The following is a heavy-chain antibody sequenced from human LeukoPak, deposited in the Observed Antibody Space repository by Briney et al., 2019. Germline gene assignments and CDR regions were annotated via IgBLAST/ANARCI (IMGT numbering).Heavy chain of an antibody. D-gene: IGHD3-22*01. Sequence: ASVKVSCKVSGYTLTELSMHWVRQAPGKGLEWMGGFDPEDGETIYAQKFQSRVTMTEDTSTDTAYMELSSLRSEDTAVYYCATGLRYYYDSSGYSLDYWGQGTLVTVSS. J-gene: IGHJ4*02. CDR3: ATGLRYYYDSSGYSLDY. V-gene: IGHV1-24*01. CDR1: GYTLTELS. CDR2: FDPEDGET.